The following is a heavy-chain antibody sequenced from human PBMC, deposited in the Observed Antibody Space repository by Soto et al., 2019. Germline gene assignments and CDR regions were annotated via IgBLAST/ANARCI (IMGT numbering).Heavy chain of an antibody. CDR1: VGTFSSYT. J-gene: IGHJ3*02. CDR2: IIPILGIA. V-gene: IGHV1-69*02. D-gene: IGHD7-27*01. Sequence: ASVKVSCKASVGTFSSYTISWVRQAPGQGLEWMGRIIPILGIANYAQKFKGRVTITADKSTSTAYMELSSLRSEDTAVYYCARVPVQIAGGSKTGPPVGAFDIWGQGTMVTVSS. CDR3: ARVPVQIAGGSKTGPPVGAFDI.